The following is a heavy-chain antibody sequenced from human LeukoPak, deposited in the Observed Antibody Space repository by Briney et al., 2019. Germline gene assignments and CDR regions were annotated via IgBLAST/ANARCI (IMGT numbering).Heavy chain of an antibody. Sequence: PGGSLRLPCAASGFTFIDAWMSWARQAPGKGLEWVGRIKSKASGGTTDYAAPVKGRFTISRDDSKNTVYLQMNSLKSEDTGVYYCGWLGYCSGGACPGSYFKCWGQGTLVTVSS. CDR3: GWLGYCSGGACPGSYFKC. CDR1: GFTFIDAW. D-gene: IGHD2-8*02. V-gene: IGHV3-15*01. J-gene: IGHJ4*02. CDR2: IKSKASGGTT.